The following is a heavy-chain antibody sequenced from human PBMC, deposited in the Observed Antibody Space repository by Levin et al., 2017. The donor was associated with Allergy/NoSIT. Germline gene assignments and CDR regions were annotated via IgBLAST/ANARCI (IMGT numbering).Heavy chain of an antibody. CDR3: LLDPFGDPAFDY. Sequence: GGSLRLSCAASGFTFSSYAMSWVRQAPGKGLEWVSAISGSGGSTYYADSVKGRFTISRDNSKNTLYLQMNSLRAEDTAVYYCLLDPFGDPAFDYWGQGTLVTVSS. CDR2: ISGSGGST. V-gene: IGHV3-23*01. J-gene: IGHJ4*02. D-gene: IGHD3-10*01. CDR1: GFTFSSYA.